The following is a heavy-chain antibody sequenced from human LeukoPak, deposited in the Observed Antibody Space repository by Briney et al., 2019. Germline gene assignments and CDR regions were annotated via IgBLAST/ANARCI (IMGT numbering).Heavy chain of an antibody. CDR2: VNHSGST. Sequence: SETLSLTCAVYGGSFSGYYWSWIRQPPGKGLEWIGEVNHSGSTNYNPSLKSRVTISVDTSKNQFSLKLSSVTAADTAVYYCARLGGSGSYYPTRYYFDYWGQGTLVTVSS. CDR1: GGSFSGYY. V-gene: IGHV4-34*01. J-gene: IGHJ4*02. D-gene: IGHD3-10*01. CDR3: ARLGGSGSYYPTRYYFDY.